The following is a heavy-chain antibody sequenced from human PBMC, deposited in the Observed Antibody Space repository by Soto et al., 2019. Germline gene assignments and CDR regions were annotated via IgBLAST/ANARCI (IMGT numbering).Heavy chain of an antibody. D-gene: IGHD6-13*01. Sequence: EVQLVESGGGLVKPGGSLRLSCAASGFTFSSYSMNWVRQAPGKGLEWVSSISSSSSYIYYADSVKGRFTISRDNAKNSLYLQMNSLRAEDTAVYYCARAEYSSRWYGPAPSDYWGQGTVVTVSS. CDR1: GFTFSSYS. V-gene: IGHV3-21*01. CDR2: ISSSSSYI. CDR3: ARAEYSSRWYGPAPSDY. J-gene: IGHJ4*02.